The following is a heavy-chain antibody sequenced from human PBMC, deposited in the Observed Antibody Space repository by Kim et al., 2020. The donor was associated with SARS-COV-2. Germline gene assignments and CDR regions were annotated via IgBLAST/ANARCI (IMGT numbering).Heavy chain of an antibody. CDR1: GGSISSGGYY. D-gene: IGHD2-21*01. CDR3: ARDKGDDDGEITFDI. V-gene: IGHV4-31*03. Sequence: SETLSLTCTVSGGSISSGGYYWSWIRQHPGKGLEWIGYIYYSGSTYYNPSLKSRVTISVDTSKNQFSLKLSSVTAADTAVYYCARDKGDDDGEITFDIWGQGTMVTVSS. J-gene: IGHJ3*02. CDR2: IYYSGST.